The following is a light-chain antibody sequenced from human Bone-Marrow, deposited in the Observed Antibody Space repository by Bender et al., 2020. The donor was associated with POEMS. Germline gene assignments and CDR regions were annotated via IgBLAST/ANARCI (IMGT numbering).Light chain of an antibody. CDR3: QSYDSSLGESYV. Sequence: QSVLTQPPSASGPPGQRVTISCSGSRSNIGTNTVNWYQQFPGTAPKLLIYSNHQRPSGVPDRFSGSRSGNSASLAITGLQAEDEADYYCQSYDSSLGESYVFGTGTTVTVL. CDR1: RSNIGTNT. J-gene: IGLJ1*01. CDR2: SNH. V-gene: IGLV1-44*01.